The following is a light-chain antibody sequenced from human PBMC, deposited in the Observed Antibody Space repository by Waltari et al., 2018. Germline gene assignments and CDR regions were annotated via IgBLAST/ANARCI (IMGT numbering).Light chain of an antibody. CDR2: GAS. V-gene: IGKV3-20*01. CDR1: QSVSSSY. CDR3: QQYTGSPWT. J-gene: IGKJ1*01. Sequence: EIVLTQSPGTLSLSPGERATLSCRASQSVSSSYLAWYQQKPGQAPRLLIYGASSRATGIPDRFRGSGFGTDFTLTISRLGPEDFAVYYCQQYTGSPWTFGQGTKVEIK.